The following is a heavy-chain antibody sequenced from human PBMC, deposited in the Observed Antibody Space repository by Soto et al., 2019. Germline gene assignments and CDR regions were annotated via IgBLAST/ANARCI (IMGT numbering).Heavy chain of an antibody. CDR2: ISYTGDT. CDR3: ARIVVGATVDL. V-gene: IGHV4-61*01. D-gene: IGHD1-26*01. CDR1: GYSVSSDSYF. J-gene: IGHJ5*02. Sequence: SETLSLTCSVSGYSVSSDSYFWTWIRQPPGKGLEWIAYISYTGDTNYNPSLKSRVTISVDTSRNQFSLTLTSVTAADTAVYFCARIVVGATVDLWGQGSLVTVSS.